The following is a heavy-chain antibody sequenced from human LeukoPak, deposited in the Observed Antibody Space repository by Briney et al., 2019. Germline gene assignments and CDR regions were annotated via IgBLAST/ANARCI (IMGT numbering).Heavy chain of an antibody. V-gene: IGHV3-30*01. D-gene: IGHD2-2*02. CDR1: GFTFSSYA. CDR3: ARGPPDCSSTSCYINY. J-gene: IGHJ4*02. CDR2: ISYDGSNK. Sequence: GGSLRLSCAASGFTFSSYAVHWVRQAPGKGLEWVAVISYDGSNKYYADSVKGRFTISRDNSKNTLYLQMNSLRAEDTAVYYCARGPPDCSSTSCYINYWGQGTLVTVSS.